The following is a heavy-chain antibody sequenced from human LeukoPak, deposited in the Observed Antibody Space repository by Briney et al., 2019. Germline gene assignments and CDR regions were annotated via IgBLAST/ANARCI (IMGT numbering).Heavy chain of an antibody. Sequence: GGSLRLSCAASGFTFSSYAMSWVRQAPGKGLEWVSAISGSGGSTYYADSVKGRFTISRGNSKNTLYLQMNSLRAEDTAVYYCAKYSGSYVSWYFDLWGRGTLVTVSS. J-gene: IGHJ2*01. CDR3: AKYSGSYVSWYFDL. D-gene: IGHD1-26*01. CDR2: ISGSGGST. V-gene: IGHV3-23*01. CDR1: GFTFSSYA.